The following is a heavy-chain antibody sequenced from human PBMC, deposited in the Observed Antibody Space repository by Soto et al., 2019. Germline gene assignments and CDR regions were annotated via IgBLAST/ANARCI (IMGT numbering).Heavy chain of an antibody. CDR2: INPNSGGT. D-gene: IGHD2-2*01. Sequence: ASVKVSCKASGYTFTSYYMHWVRQAPGQGLEWMGWINPNSGGTNYAQKFQGWATMTRDTSISTAYMELSRLRSDDTAVYYCARETRIVVPAATRYYYGMDVWGQGTTVTVSS. V-gene: IGHV1-2*04. CDR3: ARETRIVVPAATRYYYGMDV. J-gene: IGHJ6*02. CDR1: GYTFTSYY.